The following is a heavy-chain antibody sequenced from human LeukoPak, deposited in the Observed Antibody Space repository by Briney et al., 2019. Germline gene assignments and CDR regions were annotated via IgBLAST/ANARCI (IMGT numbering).Heavy chain of an antibody. CDR2: MNPNSGNT. D-gene: IGHD2-15*01. CDR3: AREICGSCYSYYYYGMDV. Sequence: GASVKVSCXAXXYXXTSYDINXVRQATGQGLEWMGWMNPNSGNTGYAQKFQGRVTMTRNTSISTDYMELSSLRSEDTAVYYCAREICGSCYSYYYYGMDVWGQGTTVTVSS. CDR1: XYXXTSYD. V-gene: IGHV1-8*01. J-gene: IGHJ6*02.